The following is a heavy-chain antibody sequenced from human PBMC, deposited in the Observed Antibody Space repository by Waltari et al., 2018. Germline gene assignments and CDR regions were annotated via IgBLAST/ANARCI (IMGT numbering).Heavy chain of an antibody. D-gene: IGHD1-26*01. Sequence: QVQLVQSGAEGKKPGSSVKVSCKASGGTFSSYAISGVRQAPGQGLEWMGGIIPIFGTANYAQKFQGRVTITADESTSTAYMELSSLRSEDTAVYYCARGVVGAIGGLFDYWGQGTLVTVSS. J-gene: IGHJ4*02. CDR1: GGTFSSYA. CDR3: ARGVVGAIGGLFDY. CDR2: IIPIFGTA. V-gene: IGHV1-69*13.